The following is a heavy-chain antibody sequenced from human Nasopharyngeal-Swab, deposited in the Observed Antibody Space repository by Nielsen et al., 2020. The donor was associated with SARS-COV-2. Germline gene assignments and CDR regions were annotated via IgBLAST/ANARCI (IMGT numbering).Heavy chain of an antibody. V-gene: IGHV3-9*01. Sequence: SLKISCAASGFTFDDYAMHWVRQAPGKGLEWVSGISWNSGSIGYADSVKGRFTISRDNAKNSLYLQMSSLRAEDTAVYYCARAYGDLDDYWGQGTLVTVSS. D-gene: IGHD4-17*01. CDR3: ARAYGDLDDY. J-gene: IGHJ4*02. CDR1: GFTFDDYA. CDR2: ISWNSGSI.